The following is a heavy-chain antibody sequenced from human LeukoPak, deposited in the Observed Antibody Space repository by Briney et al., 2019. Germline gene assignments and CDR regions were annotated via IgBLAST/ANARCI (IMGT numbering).Heavy chain of an antibody. CDR2: IYYSGST. D-gene: IGHD2-2*01. V-gene: IGHV4-31*03. CDR1: GGSISSGGYY. J-gene: IGHJ3*02. CDR3: ARDASEGDAFDI. Sequence: SETLSLTCTVSGGSISSGGYYWSWIRQHPGKGLEWIGYIYYSGSTYYNPSLKSRVTISVDTSKNQFSLKLSSVTAADTAVYYCARDASEGDAFDIWGQGTMVTVSS.